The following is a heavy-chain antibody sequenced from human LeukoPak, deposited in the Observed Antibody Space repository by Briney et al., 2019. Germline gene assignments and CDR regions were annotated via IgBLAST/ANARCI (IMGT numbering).Heavy chain of an antibody. CDR2: VSPNSGDT. CDR1: GYTFTTHD. J-gene: IGHJ4*02. CDR3: VRTPPTGGFDN. Sequence: GASVKVSCRASGYTFTTHDINWVRQATGQGLEWMGWVSPNSGDTGYAQKFQGRVTMTSDSSISTAFMELSSLRSEDTAIYYCVRTPPTGGFDNGGQGPLVTVSS. D-gene: IGHD3-16*01. V-gene: IGHV1-8*01.